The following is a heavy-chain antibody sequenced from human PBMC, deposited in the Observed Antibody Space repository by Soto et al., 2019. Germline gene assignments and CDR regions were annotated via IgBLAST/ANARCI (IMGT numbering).Heavy chain of an antibody. CDR1: GFTFSSYA. CDR3: GRCTSTSCHLGSDY. V-gene: IGHV3-30-3*01. Sequence: QVQLVESGGGVVQPGRSLRLSCAASGFTFSSYAMNWVRQAPGKGLEWVALISYDGSSTYYADSVKGRFTISRDGFKNTLFLQMNSLGAADTAVYYCGRCTSTSCHLGSDYWGQGTLVTVSS. D-gene: IGHD2-2*01. J-gene: IGHJ4*02. CDR2: ISYDGSST.